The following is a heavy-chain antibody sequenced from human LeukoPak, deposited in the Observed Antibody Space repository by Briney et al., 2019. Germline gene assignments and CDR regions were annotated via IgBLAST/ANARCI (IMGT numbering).Heavy chain of an antibody. J-gene: IGHJ4*02. CDR3: VKERLLWFGELSNYFDY. V-gene: IGHV3-64D*06. CDR2: ISSNGGST. CDR1: GFTFSSYA. Sequence: GGSLRLSCSASGFTFSSYAMHWVHQAPGKGLEYVSAISSNGGSTYYADSVKGRFTISRDNSKNTLYLQMSSLRAEDTAVYYCVKERLLWFGELSNYFDYWGQGTLVTVSS. D-gene: IGHD3-10*01.